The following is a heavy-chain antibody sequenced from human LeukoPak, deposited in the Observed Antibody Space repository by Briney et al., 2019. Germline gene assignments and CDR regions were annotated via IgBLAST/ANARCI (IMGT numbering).Heavy chain of an antibody. J-gene: IGHJ4*02. Sequence: GGSLRLSCAASGFIFSSYAMSWVRQAPGKGLEWVSAISGSGGSTYYADSVKGRFTISRDNSKNTLYLQMNSLRAKDTAVYYCAKDEVVQGFDYWGQGTLVTVSS. CDR2: ISGSGGST. V-gene: IGHV3-23*01. CDR1: GFIFSSYA. CDR3: AKDEVVQGFDY. D-gene: IGHD2-15*01.